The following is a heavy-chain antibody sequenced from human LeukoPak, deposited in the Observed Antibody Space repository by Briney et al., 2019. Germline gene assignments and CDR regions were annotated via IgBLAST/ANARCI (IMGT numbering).Heavy chain of an antibody. J-gene: IGHJ4*02. Sequence: GGSLRLSCAASGFIFSNNGMHWVRQAPGKGLEWVAIIRYDGSNEYYADSVKGRFTISRDNSKNTLYLQMNSLRAEDTAVYYCAKDADSGWSYFDHWGQGTLVTVSS. CDR3: AKDADSGWSYFDH. D-gene: IGHD6-19*01. V-gene: IGHV3-30*02. CDR1: GFIFSNNG. CDR2: IRYDGSNE.